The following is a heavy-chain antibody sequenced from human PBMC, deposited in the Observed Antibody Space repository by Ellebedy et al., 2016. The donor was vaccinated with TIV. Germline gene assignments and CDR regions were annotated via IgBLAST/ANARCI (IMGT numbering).Heavy chain of an antibody. D-gene: IGHD6-19*01. Sequence: PGGSLRLSCTASGFTFGDYAMSWFRQAPGKGLEWVGFIRSKAYGGTTEYAASVKGRFTISRDDSKSIAYLQMNSLKTEDTAVYYCTRASGGQWKWSWFDPWGQGTLVTVSS. CDR3: TRASGGQWKWSWFDP. CDR1: GFTFGDYA. J-gene: IGHJ5*02. V-gene: IGHV3-49*03. CDR2: IRSKAYGGTT.